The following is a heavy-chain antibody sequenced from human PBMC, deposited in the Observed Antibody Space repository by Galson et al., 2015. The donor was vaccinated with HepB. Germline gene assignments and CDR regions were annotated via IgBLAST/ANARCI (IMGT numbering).Heavy chain of an antibody. D-gene: IGHD3-10*01. CDR2: ISSNGGST. J-gene: IGHJ4*02. CDR1: GLTFSSYA. CDR3: VKEGRGVSGFFDY. V-gene: IGHV3-64D*06. Sequence: SLRLSCAASGLTFSSYAMHWVRQAPGKGLEYVSAISSNGGSTYYADFVKGRFTISRDNSKNTLYLQMSSLRAEDTAVYYCVKEGRGVSGFFDYWGQGTLVTVSS.